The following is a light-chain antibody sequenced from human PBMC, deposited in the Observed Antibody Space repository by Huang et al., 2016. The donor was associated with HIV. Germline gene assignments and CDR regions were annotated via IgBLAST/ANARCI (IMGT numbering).Light chain of an antibody. J-gene: IGKJ1*01. CDR2: AAS. CDR1: RDISTF. V-gene: IGKV1-27*01. Sequence: MTQSPPSLSASIGDRVTLTCRASRDISTFLAWYQQKPGKPPRLLIYAASILHSGVQSRFSGGGSGTNFTLTVSILQPEDVANYYCQKYDSAPRTFGQGTKLEL. CDR3: QKYDSAPRT.